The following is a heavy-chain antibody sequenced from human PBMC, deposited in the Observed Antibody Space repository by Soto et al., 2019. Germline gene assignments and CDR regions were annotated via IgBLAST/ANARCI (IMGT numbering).Heavy chain of an antibody. CDR3: ARGRDGMDV. CDR1: GFTFSSYA. Sequence: QVQLVESGGGVVQPGRSLRLSCAASGFTFSSYAMHWVRQAPGKGLEWVAVISYDGSNKYYADSVKGRFTISRDNSRNKLYLQMNSLRAEDTAVYYCARGRDGMDVWGQGTTVTVSS. J-gene: IGHJ6*02. CDR2: ISYDGSNK. V-gene: IGHV3-30-3*01.